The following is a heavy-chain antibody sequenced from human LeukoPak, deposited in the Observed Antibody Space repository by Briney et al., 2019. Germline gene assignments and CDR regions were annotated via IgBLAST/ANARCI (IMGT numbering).Heavy chain of an antibody. D-gene: IGHD3-22*01. CDR3: AKDRTYYYDSSGFPFFDY. Sequence: GGSLRLSCAASGFTFSSYGMHWVRQAPGKGLEWVAVISYDGSNKYYVDSVKGRFTISRDNAKNSLYLQMNSLRAEDTAVYYCAKDRTYYYDSSGFPFFDYWGQGTLVTVSS. V-gene: IGHV3-30*18. CDR1: GFTFSSYG. CDR2: ISYDGSNK. J-gene: IGHJ4*02.